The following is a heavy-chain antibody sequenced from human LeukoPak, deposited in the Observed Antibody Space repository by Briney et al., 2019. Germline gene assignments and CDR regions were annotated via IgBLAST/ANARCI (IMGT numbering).Heavy chain of an antibody. CDR1: GGFISSSSYY. Sequence: SSETLSLTCTVSGGFISSSSYYWGWIRQPPGKGLEWIGSIYYSGSTYYNPSLKSRVTISVDTSKNQFSLKLSSVTAADTAVYYCARDHDSSCFDYWGQGTLVTVSS. V-gene: IGHV4-39*07. CDR3: ARDHDSSCFDY. J-gene: IGHJ4*02. D-gene: IGHD6-13*01. CDR2: IYYSGST.